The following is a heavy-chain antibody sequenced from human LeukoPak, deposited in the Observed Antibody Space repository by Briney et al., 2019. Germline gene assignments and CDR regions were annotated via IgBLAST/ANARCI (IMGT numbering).Heavy chain of an antibody. D-gene: IGHD1-1*01. V-gene: IGHV3-21*01. J-gene: IGHJ6*02. CDR2: ISSSSEYI. CDR3: ARKRYSQTLYYYGMDV. CDR1: GFTFTSYR. Sequence: NAGGSLRLSCAASGFTFTSYRMDWVRQAPGQGLEWVSCISSSSEYIYYADSVKGRFTISRDNAKNSLYLQMNSLRAEDTAVYYGARKRYSQTLYYYGMDVWGQGTTVTVSS.